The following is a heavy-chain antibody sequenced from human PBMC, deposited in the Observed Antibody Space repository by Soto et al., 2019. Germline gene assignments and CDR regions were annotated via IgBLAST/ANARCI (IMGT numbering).Heavy chain of an antibody. CDR1: GGSFSGYY. CDR3: ARNDILTGTYS. CDR2: INDSGGT. Sequence: SETLSLTCAVYGGSFSGYYWTWIRQPPGKGLEWIGEINDSGGTDYNPPLKSRVTISVDKSKNQFSLKLSSVTAADTAVYYCARNDILTGTYSWGQGTLVTVSS. V-gene: IGHV4-34*01. J-gene: IGHJ5*02. D-gene: IGHD3-9*01.